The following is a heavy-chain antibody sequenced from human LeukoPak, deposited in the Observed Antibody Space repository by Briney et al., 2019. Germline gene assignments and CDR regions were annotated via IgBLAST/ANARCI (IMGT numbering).Heavy chain of an antibody. Sequence: ASVKVSCKVSGYTLTELSMHWVRQAPGKGLQWMRGFDPEDGETIYAQKFQGRVTMTEDTSTDTAYMELSSLRSEDTAVYYCATGAVAGGPGYFDYWGQGTLVTVSS. V-gene: IGHV1-24*01. CDR3: ATGAVAGGPGYFDY. CDR1: GYTLTELS. J-gene: IGHJ4*02. D-gene: IGHD6-19*01. CDR2: FDPEDGET.